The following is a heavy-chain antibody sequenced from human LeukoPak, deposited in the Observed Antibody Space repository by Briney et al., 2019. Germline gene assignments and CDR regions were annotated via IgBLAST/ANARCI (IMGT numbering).Heavy chain of an antibody. CDR1: GGSFSGYY. D-gene: IGHD2-15*01. Sequence: SETLSLTCAVYGGSFSGYYWSWIRQPPGKGLEWIGEINHSGSTNYNPSLKSRVTISVDTSKNLFSLKLSSVTAADTAVYYCARGRTIGGYCSGGSCYTGGAFDIWGQGTMVTVSS. J-gene: IGHJ3*02. V-gene: IGHV4-34*01. CDR3: ARGRTIGGYCSGGSCYTGGAFDI. CDR2: INHSGST.